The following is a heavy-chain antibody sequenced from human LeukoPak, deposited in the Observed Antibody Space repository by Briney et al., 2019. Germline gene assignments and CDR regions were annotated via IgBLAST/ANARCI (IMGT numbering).Heavy chain of an antibody. J-gene: IGHJ3*01. CDR2: IYYSGTT. CDR1: GGSISTYY. D-gene: IGHD4-17*01. V-gene: IGHV4-59*08. CDR3: ARVPPDYNDLHDALDL. Sequence: PSETLSLTCTVSGGSISTYYWSWMRQPPGKGLEGIGYIYYSGTTNYNPSLKSRVTMSIDMSKNQFSLRLAPVTAADTAVYYCARVPPDYNDLHDALDLWGQGTVVTVSS.